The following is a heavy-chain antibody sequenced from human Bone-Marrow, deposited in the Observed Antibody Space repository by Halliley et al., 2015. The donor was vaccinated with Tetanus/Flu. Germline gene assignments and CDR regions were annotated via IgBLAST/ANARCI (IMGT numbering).Heavy chain of an antibody. D-gene: IGHD4-17*01. Sequence: EWISIIYSDGSGGRTYYADSVKGRFTISRDNSKNTLYLQMNSLRSEDTAVYYCAREGVFGDYNYWGRGTLVTVSS. V-gene: IGHV3-66*01. J-gene: IGHJ4*02. CDR2: IYSDGSGGRT. CDR3: AREGVFGDYNY.